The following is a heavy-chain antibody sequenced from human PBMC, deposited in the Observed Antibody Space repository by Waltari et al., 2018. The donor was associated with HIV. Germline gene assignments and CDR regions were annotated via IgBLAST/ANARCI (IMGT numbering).Heavy chain of an antibody. CDR1: GYTFSDYS. CDR2: INPNSGGT. Sequence: QVQLVQSGAEVKKPGASVKASCKASGYTFSDYSIHWVRQAPGQGLEWMGWINPNSGGTRYAEKFQGRVTMTRDTSISTAYMELSRLRFDDTAVYYCARVFRGTVNYFDSRLGHWGQGTLVTVSS. CDR3: ARVFRGTVNYFDSRLGH. D-gene: IGHD3-22*01. V-gene: IGHV1-2*02. J-gene: IGHJ5*02.